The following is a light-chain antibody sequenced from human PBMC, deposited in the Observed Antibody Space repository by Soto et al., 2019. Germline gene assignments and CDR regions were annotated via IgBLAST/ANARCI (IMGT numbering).Light chain of an antibody. Sequence: DIQMTQSPSTLSASVGDRVTITCRASQSISSRLAWYQQKPGKAPQLLIYRASTLESGVPSRFSGSGSGTEFTLTISSRQPDDFATYFCQEYDGHCTFGQGTKLEIK. J-gene: IGKJ2*02. V-gene: IGKV1-5*03. CDR1: QSISSR. CDR2: RAS. CDR3: QEYDGHCT.